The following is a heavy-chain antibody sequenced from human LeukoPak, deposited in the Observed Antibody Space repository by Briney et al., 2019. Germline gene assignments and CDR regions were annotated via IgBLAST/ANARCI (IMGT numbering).Heavy chain of an antibody. CDR1: GGSFSGYY. D-gene: IGHD5-24*01. Sequence: SETLSLTCAVYGGSFSGYYWSWIRQPPGKGLEWIGEINHSGSTNYNPSLKSRVTISVDTSKNQFSLKLSSVTAAVTAVYYCARGSSTKMATIRFDYWGQGTLVTVSS. V-gene: IGHV4-34*01. CDR3: ARGSSTKMATIRFDY. CDR2: INHSGST. J-gene: IGHJ4*02.